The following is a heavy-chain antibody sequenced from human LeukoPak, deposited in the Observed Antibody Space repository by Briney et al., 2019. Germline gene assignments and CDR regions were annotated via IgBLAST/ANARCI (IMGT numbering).Heavy chain of an antibody. D-gene: IGHD3-10*01. CDR2: IYTSGST. J-gene: IGHJ3*02. CDR1: GGSISSGSYY. Sequence: SETLSLTCTVSGGSISSGSYYWSWIRQPAGKGLEWIGRIYTSGSTNYNPSLKSRVTISVDTSKNQFSLKLSSVTAADTAVYYCARDRYRVSGDAFDIWGQGTMVTVSS. CDR3: ARDRYRVSGDAFDI. V-gene: IGHV4-61*02.